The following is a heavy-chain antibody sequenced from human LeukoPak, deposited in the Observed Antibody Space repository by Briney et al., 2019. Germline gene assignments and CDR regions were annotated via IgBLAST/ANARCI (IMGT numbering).Heavy chain of an antibody. CDR3: ARAAAAAYYYYYYMDV. CDR1: GGTFSSYA. J-gene: IGHJ6*03. CDR2: IIPIFGTA. V-gene: IGHV1-69*06. Sequence: ASVKVSCKASGGTFSSYAISWVRQAPGQGLEWMGGIIPIFGTANYAQKFQGRVTITADKSTSTAYMELSSLRSEDTAVYYCARAAAAAYYYYYYMDVWGKGTTVTVSS. D-gene: IGHD6-13*01.